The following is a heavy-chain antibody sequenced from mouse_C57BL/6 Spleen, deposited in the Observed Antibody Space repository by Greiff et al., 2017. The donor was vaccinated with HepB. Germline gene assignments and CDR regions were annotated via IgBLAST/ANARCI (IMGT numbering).Heavy chain of an antibody. CDR3: ARTGSSPAWFAY. D-gene: IGHD1-1*01. CDR1: GYTFTSYW. CDR2: IYPGSGST. V-gene: IGHV1-55*01. Sequence: QVQLQQPGAELVKPGASVKMSCKASGYTFTSYWITWVKQRPGQGLEWIGDIYPGSGSTNYNEKFKSKATLTVDTSSSTAYMQLSSLTSEDSAVYYCARTGSSPAWFAYWGQVTLVTVSA. J-gene: IGHJ3*01.